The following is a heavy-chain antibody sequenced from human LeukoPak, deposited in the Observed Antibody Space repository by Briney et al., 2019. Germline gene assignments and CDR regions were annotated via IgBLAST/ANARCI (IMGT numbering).Heavy chain of an antibody. D-gene: IGHD6-19*01. CDR2: IYTSGST. CDR3: ARGGAAVARRYYYYYYMDV. Sequence: SETLSLTCTVSGGSISSYYWSWIRQPAGKGLEWIGRIYTSGSTNYNPSLKSRVTMSVDTSKNQFSLKLSSVTAADTAVYYCARGGAAVARRYYYYYYMDVWGKGTTVTVSS. V-gene: IGHV4-4*07. J-gene: IGHJ6*03. CDR1: GGSISSYY.